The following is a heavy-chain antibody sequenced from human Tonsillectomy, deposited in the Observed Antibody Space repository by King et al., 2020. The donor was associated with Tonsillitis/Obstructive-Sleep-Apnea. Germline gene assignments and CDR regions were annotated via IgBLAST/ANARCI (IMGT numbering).Heavy chain of an antibody. D-gene: IGHD2/OR15-2a*01. CDR1: GGSISSYY. J-gene: IGHJ3*02. V-gene: IGHV4-59*01. Sequence: VQLQESGPGLVKPSETLSLTCTVSGGSISSYYWSWIRQPPGKGLEWIGYIYYSGSTNYNPSLKSRVTTSVDTSKNQFSLKLSSVTAADTAVYYCARMEYRAGNAFDIWGQGTMVTVSS. CDR2: IYYSGST. CDR3: ARMEYRAGNAFDI.